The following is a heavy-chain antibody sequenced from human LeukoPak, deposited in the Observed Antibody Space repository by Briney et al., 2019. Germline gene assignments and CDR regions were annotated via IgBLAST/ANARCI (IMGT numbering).Heavy chain of an antibody. D-gene: IGHD3-3*01. CDR2: IKQDGSEK. V-gene: IGHV3-7*01. Sequence: GGSLRLSCAASGFTFSSYWMSWVRQAPGKGLEWVANIKQDGSEKYYVDSVKGRFTISRDNAKNSLYLQMNSLRAEDTAVYYCARTLYDFWSGYYGGTLFDYRGQGTLVTVSS. CDR1: GFTFSSYW. J-gene: IGHJ4*02. CDR3: ARTLYDFWSGYYGGTLFDY.